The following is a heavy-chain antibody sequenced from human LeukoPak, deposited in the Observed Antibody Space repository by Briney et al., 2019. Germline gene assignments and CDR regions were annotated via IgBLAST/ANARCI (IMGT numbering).Heavy chain of an antibody. Sequence: GGSLRLSCAASGFTFSSYWMSWVRQAPGKGLEWVANIKQDGSEKYYVDSVKGRFTISRDNAKNSLYLQMNSLRAEDTAVYYCARALGYCSSTSCLENWFDPWGQGTLVTVSS. CDR2: IKQDGSEK. J-gene: IGHJ5*02. D-gene: IGHD2-2*01. CDR3: ARALGYCSSTSCLENWFDP. V-gene: IGHV3-7*01. CDR1: GFTFSSYW.